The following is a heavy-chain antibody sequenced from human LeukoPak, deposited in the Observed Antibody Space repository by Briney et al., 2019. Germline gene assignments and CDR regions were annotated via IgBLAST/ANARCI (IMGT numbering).Heavy chain of an antibody. Sequence: GGSLRLSCAASGFTFSSYGMHWVRQAPGKGLEWVASIRYDGSNKYYADSVKGRFTISRDNSKNTLYLQMNSLRAEDTAVYYCAKGGARIAVAGKGIDYWGQGTLVTVSS. CDR2: IRYDGSNK. J-gene: IGHJ4*02. D-gene: IGHD6-19*01. V-gene: IGHV3-30*02. CDR3: AKGGARIAVAGKGIDY. CDR1: GFTFSSYG.